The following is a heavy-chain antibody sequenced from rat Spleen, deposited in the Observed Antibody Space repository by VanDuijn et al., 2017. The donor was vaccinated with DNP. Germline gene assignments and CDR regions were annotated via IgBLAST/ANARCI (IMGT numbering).Heavy chain of an antibody. V-gene: IGHV5S10*01. J-gene: IGHJ2*01. CDR2: IIYDGSRN. Sequence: EVQLVESGGGLVQPGRSLKLSCAASGFTFSDYNMAWVRQAPKKGLEWVATIIYDGSRNYYRDSVKGRFTISRDKAKSTLYLQMDSLRSEDTATYYCATRGSYYSSYLYWGQGVMVTVSS. CDR3: ATRGSYYSSYLY. CDR1: GFTFSDYN. D-gene: IGHD1-2*01.